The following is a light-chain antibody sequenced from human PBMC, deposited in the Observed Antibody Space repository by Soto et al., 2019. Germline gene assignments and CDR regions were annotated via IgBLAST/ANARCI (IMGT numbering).Light chain of an antibody. V-gene: IGKV3-11*01. CDR2: DAS. CDR3: QQRSTWPLT. J-gene: IGKJ4*01. CDR1: QSVSSY. Sequence: EIVLTQSPATLSVSPGERATLSCRASQSVSSYLAWLQQKPGQAPRLLIYDASNRATGIPARFSGSGSGTDFTLTISSLEPEDFAVYYCQQRSTWPLTFGGGTKVEIK.